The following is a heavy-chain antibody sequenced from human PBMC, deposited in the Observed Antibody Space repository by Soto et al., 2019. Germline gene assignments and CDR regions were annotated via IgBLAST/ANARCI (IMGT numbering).Heavy chain of an antibody. V-gene: IGHV3-48*01. CDR3: ARDFDWSFDI. D-gene: IGHD3-9*01. CDR2: ISGSSRTI. Sequence: EVQLVESGGDLVQPGGSLRLSCAASGFSFSTYSMNWVRQAPGKGPEWVSFISGSSRTIDYVDSVKGRFTISRDNAKNSLYLQMSSLRAEDTAVYYCARDFDWSFDIWGQGTMVTVSS. J-gene: IGHJ3*02. CDR1: GFSFSTYS.